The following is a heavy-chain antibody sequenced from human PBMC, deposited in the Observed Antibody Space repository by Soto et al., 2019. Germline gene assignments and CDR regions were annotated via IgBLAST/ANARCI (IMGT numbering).Heavy chain of an antibody. D-gene: IGHD3-9*01. CDR2: IKSKTDGGTT. CDR1: GFTFSNAW. CDR3: TAMYYDILTGPDY. V-gene: IGHV3-15*01. J-gene: IGHJ4*02. Sequence: GGSLRLSCAASGFTFSNAWMSWGRQAPGKGLEWVGRIKSKTDGGTTDYAAPVKGRFTISRDDSKNTLYLQMNSQKTEDTAVYYCTAMYYDILTGPDYWGQGTLVTVSS.